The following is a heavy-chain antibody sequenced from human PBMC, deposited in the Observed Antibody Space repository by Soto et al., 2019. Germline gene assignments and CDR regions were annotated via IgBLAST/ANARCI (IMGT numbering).Heavy chain of an antibody. V-gene: IGHV3-66*04. CDR3: ARPVQLDTDAFDI. CDR2: INAGGNT. Sequence: GGSLRLSCAASGFDASVNYMAWVRQAPGKGLEWVSTINAGGNTFYADSVKGRFTISRDDSTNTLSLQMNSLRAEDTAVYYCARPVQLDTDAFDIWGQGTMVTVSS. D-gene: IGHD1-1*01. J-gene: IGHJ3*02. CDR1: GFDASVNY.